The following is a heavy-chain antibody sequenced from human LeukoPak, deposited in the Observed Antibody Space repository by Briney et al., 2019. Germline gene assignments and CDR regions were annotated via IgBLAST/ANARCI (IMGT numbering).Heavy chain of an antibody. Sequence: SGGSLRLSCAASGFTFSRYWLSWVRQAPGRGLEWVANIKQDGSEKYYVDSVKGRFTISRDNAKNSLYLQMNSLRAEDTAVYYCARAGYHNYYGMDVWGQGTTVTVSS. D-gene: IGHD2-15*01. CDR3: ARAGYHNYYGMDV. V-gene: IGHV3-7*01. CDR1: GFTFSRYW. J-gene: IGHJ6*02. CDR2: IKQDGSEK.